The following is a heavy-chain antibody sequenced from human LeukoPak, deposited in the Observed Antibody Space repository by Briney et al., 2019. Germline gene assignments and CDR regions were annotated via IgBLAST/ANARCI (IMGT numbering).Heavy chain of an antibody. CDR3: TRNTVTVHFDY. V-gene: IGHV3-49*03. CDR1: GFTFDDYA. CDR2: IRSKAFGGTP. J-gene: IGHJ4*02. D-gene: IGHD4-17*01. Sequence: PGRSLRFSCSASGFTFDDYAVSWFRQAPGKGLEWVGFIRSKAFGGTPEYAASVRGRFTISRDDSKSIAYLQMNSLKTEDTAVYYCTRNTVTVHFDYWSQGTLVTVSS.